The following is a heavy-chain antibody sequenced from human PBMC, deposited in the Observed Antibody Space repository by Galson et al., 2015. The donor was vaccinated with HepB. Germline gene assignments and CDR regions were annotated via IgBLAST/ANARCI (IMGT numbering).Heavy chain of an antibody. J-gene: IGHJ6*02. CDR1: GYTFTSYG. D-gene: IGHD2-2*01. CDR3: ARDAYCSSTSCNSYYYYYGMDV. V-gene: IGHV1-18*01. CDR2: ISAYNGNT. Sequence: SVKVSCKASGYTFTSYGISWVRQAPGQGLEWMGWISAYNGNTNYAQKLQGRVTMTTDTSTSTAYMELRSLRSDDTAVYYCARDAYCSSTSCNSYYYYYGMDVWGQGTTVTVSS.